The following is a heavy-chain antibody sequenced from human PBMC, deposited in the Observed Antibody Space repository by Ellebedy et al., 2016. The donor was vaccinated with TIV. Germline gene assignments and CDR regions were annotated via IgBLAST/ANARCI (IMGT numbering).Heavy chain of an antibody. CDR1: GFTFSSYT. D-gene: IGHD3-22*01. CDR3: ARDDSSGWPYHFDY. CDR2: ISSTSGYV. J-gene: IGHJ4*02. Sequence: PGGSLRLSCTTSGFTFSSYTMNWVRLAPGKGLEWVSSISSTSGYVAYADSLKGRFAISRDNAKNSLYLQINSLRVEDTAVYFCARDDSSGWPYHFDYWGRGTLVSVSS. V-gene: IGHV3-21*01.